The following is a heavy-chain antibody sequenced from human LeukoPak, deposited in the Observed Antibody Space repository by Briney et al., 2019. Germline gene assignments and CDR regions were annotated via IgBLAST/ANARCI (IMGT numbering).Heavy chain of an antibody. CDR3: ARSRITICGGITRAAFHI. CDR2: INWNGGRI. Sequence: GGSLTLSCAASGFTFADYGMNWVRQAPGKGLEWVSGINWNGGRIGYADSVKGRFTISRDNAKNSLYLQMNSLRAEDTALYYCARSRITICGGITRAAFHIWGQGTMVTVSS. D-gene: IGHD3-3*01. CDR1: GFTFADYG. V-gene: IGHV3-20*04. J-gene: IGHJ3*02.